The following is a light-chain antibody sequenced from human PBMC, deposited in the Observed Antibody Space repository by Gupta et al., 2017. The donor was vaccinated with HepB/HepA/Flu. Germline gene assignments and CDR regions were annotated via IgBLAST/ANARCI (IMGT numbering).Light chain of an antibody. J-gene: IGLJ2*01. V-gene: IGLV2-11*01. CDR3: HSYAGSYPSEV. CDR2: DVS. Sequence: QSALPQPRLVSGSPGQYVPIPCTAPSSDVGGYNYVFWSQQHPGKAPKLMIYDVSKRPSGVSDRFSGSKSGNTASLAISGLQAEDEADFFCHSYAGSYPSEVFGGGTKLTVL. CDR1: SSDVGGYNY.